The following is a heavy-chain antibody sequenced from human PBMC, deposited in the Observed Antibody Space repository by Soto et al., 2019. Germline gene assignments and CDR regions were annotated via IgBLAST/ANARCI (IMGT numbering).Heavy chain of an antibody. Sequence: EVQLLESGGGLVQPGGSLRLSCAASGFTFSSYAMSWVRQAPGKGLEWVSAISGSGGSTYYADSVKGRFTISRDNSKNPLYLQMNSLRAEDTAVYYCAKEDHVRGSYFSVGSFDYWGQGTLVTVSS. CDR2: ISGSGGST. J-gene: IGHJ4*02. CDR1: GFTFSSYA. D-gene: IGHD3-16*01. CDR3: AKEDHVRGSYFSVGSFDY. V-gene: IGHV3-23*01.